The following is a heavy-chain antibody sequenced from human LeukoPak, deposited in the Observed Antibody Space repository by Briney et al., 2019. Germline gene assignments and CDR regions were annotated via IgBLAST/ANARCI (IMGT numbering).Heavy chain of an antibody. V-gene: IGHV3-23*01. CDR1: GFTFGSYG. CDR3: AKPMRDGYNYFMPSYFDY. J-gene: IGHJ4*02. D-gene: IGHD5-24*01. Sequence: HAGGSLRLSCAASGFTFGSYGMSWVRLAPGKGLEWVSAISGSGGSTYYADSVKGRFTISRDNSKNTLYLQMNSLRAEDTAVYYCAKPMRDGYNYFMPSYFDYWGQGTLVTVSS. CDR2: ISGSGGST.